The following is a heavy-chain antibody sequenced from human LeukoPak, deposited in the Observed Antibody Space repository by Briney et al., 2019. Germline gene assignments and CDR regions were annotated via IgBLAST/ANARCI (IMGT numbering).Heavy chain of an antibody. CDR1: GFTFDDYA. CDR2: ISWNSGSI. V-gene: IGHV3-9*01. CDR3: AKDILRSYYYGMDV. J-gene: IGHJ6*02. D-gene: IGHD3-16*01. Sequence: GGSLRLSCAASGFTFDDYAMHWVRQAPGKGLEWVSGISWNSGSIGYADSVKGRFTISRDNAKNSLYLQMNSLRAEDTALYYCAKDILRSYYYGMDVWGQGTTVTVSS.